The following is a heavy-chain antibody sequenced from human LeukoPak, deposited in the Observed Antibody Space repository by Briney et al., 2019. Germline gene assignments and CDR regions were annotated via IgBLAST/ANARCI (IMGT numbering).Heavy chain of an antibody. D-gene: IGHD4-17*01. Sequence: GASVKVSCKASGYTFTGYYMHWVRQAPGQGLEWMGWINPNSGGTDYAQKFQGRVTMTRDTSISTAYMGLSRLRSDDTAVYYCARPPSDYGDYISGWFDPWGQGTLVTVSS. J-gene: IGHJ5*02. CDR1: GYTFTGYY. CDR3: ARPPSDYGDYISGWFDP. CDR2: INPNSGGT. V-gene: IGHV1-2*02.